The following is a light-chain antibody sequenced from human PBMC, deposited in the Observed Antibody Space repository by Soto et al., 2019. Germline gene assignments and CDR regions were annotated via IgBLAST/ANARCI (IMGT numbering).Light chain of an antibody. J-gene: IGLJ1*01. CDR3: SSYSSSGTLV. CDR1: SSDVGGYNY. CDR2: DVS. V-gene: IGLV2-14*01. Sequence: HSALTQPASVSGSPGQSITISCTGTSSDVGGYNYVSWYQQHPGKAPKLMIYDVSNRPSGVSNRFSGSKSGNTASLTISGLQAEDEADYYCSSYSSSGTLVFGTGTKLTVL.